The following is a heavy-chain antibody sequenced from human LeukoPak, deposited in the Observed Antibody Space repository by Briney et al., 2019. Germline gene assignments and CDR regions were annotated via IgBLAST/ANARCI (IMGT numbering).Heavy chain of an antibody. CDR3: ARDYGSGRTYYFDF. V-gene: IGHV4-39*02. Sequence: SETLSLTCTVSGGSISSSSYYWGWIRQPPGKGLEWIGSIYYSGSTYYNPSLKSRVTISVDTSKNQFSLKLSSVTAADTAVYYCARDYGSGRTYYFDFWGQGTLVTVSS. D-gene: IGHD5-12*01. J-gene: IGHJ4*02. CDR1: GGSISSSSYY. CDR2: IYYSGST.